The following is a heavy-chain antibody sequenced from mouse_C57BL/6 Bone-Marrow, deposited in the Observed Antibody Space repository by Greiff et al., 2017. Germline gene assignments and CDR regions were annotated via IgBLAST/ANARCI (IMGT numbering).Heavy chain of an antibody. V-gene: IGHV1-18*01. CDR1: GYTFTDYN. CDR3: ARYYYYGSSPYYFDY. Sequence: VQLQQSGPELVKPGASVKIPCKASGYTFTDYNMDWVKQSHGKSLEWIGDINPNNGGTIYNQKFKGKATLTVDKSSSTAYMELRSLTSEDSAVYYCARYYYYGSSPYYFDYWGQGTTLTVSS. J-gene: IGHJ2*01. D-gene: IGHD1-1*01. CDR2: INPNNGGT.